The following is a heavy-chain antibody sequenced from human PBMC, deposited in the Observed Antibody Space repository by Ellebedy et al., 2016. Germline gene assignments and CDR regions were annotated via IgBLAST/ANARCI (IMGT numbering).Heavy chain of an antibody. CDR3: ARAGADYYDSIGYWNY. CDR2: ISWNSGSI. Sequence: GGSLRLXCAASGFTFDDYAMHWVRQAPGKGLEWVSGISWNSGSIGYADSVKGRFTISRDNAKNSLYLQMTSLRAEDTAVYYCARAGADYYDSIGYWNYWGQGTLVTVSS. V-gene: IGHV3-9*01. D-gene: IGHD3-22*01. CDR1: GFTFDDYA. J-gene: IGHJ4*02.